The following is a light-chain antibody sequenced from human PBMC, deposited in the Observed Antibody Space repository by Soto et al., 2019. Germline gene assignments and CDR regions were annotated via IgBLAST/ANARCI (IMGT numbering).Light chain of an antibody. J-gene: IGLJ1*01. Sequence: QPVLTQPPSISGAPGQRVTISCTGSRSNIGAGSDVHWYHQLPGTAPKLLIYGNTNRPSGVPDRFSGSKSGTSASLAIAGLQTEDEGDYYCQTYDSSLSGLYVFGTGTKVTVL. CDR3: QTYDSSLSGLYV. CDR1: RSNIGAGSD. CDR2: GNT. V-gene: IGLV1-40*01.